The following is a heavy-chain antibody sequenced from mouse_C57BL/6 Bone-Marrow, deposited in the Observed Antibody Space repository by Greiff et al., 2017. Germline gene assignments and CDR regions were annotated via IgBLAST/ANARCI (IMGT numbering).Heavy chain of an antibody. V-gene: IGHV1-47*01. D-gene: IGHD2-4*01. CDR2: FHPYNDDT. CDR1: GYTFTTYP. Sequence: VHLVESGAELVKPGASVKMSCKASGYTFTTYPIEWMKQNHGKSLEWIGNFHPYNDDTKYNEKFKGKATLTVEKSSSTVYLELSRLTSDDSAVYYCASIYYDYDGGFDYWGQGTTLTVSS. J-gene: IGHJ2*01. CDR3: ASIYYDYDGGFDY.